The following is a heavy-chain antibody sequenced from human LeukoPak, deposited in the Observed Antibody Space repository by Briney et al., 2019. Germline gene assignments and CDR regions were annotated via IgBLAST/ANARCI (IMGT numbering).Heavy chain of an antibody. CDR1: GFTFSDGW. V-gene: IGHV3-15*01. Sequence: KPGGSLRLSCAASGFTFSDGWMNWVRQAPGKGLEWVGRIKSKTDGGTTDYAAPVKGRFTISRDDSKNTLYLLMNSLKTEDTAVYYCTTAFYDWNDVNYWGQGTLVTVSS. J-gene: IGHJ4*02. CDR3: TTAFYDWNDVNY. CDR2: IKSKTDGGTT. D-gene: IGHD1-1*01.